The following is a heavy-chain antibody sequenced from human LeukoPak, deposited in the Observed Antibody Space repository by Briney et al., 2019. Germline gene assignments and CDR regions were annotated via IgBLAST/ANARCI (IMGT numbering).Heavy chain of an antibody. CDR2: IKSKTDGGTT. Sequence: GGSLRLSXAASGFTFSNAWMSWVRQSPGKGLEWVGRIKSKTDGGTTDYAAPVKGRFTISRDDSKNTLYLQMNSLKTEDTAVYYCTTRKYDILTGDVDYWGQGTLVTVSS. D-gene: IGHD3-9*01. CDR3: TTRKYDILTGDVDY. CDR1: GFTFSNAW. V-gene: IGHV3-15*01. J-gene: IGHJ4*02.